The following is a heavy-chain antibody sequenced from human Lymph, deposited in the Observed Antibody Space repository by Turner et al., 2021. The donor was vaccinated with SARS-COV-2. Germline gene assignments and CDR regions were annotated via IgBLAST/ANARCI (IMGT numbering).Heavy chain of an antibody. CDR2: ISYDGSNK. CDR3: ARDFVAVTGPFDY. J-gene: IGHJ4*02. Sequence: QVQLVESGGGVVQPGRSLRLSCAASGFTVSSYAMHWVSQAPGKGLEWVAVISYDGSNKYYADSVKGRFTIASDNYKNTLYLQMNSLRAEHTAVYYCARDFVAVTGPFDYWGQGTLVTVSS. D-gene: IGHD6-19*01. V-gene: IGHV3-30-3*01. CDR1: GFTVSSYA.